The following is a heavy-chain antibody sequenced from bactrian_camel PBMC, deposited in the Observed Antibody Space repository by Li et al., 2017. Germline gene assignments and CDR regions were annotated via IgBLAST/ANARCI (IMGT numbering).Heavy chain of an antibody. J-gene: IGHJ6*01. CDR2: IYRDDGST. V-gene: IGHV3S68*01. CDR3: AADWDGNRCYLRVVDLGY. D-gene: IGHD6*01. Sequence: HVQLVESGGGLVQPGESLRLSCVASGKTDHLSCLGWFRQTPGKEREGVASIYRDDGSTTIADSVKGRFTISQDNDKKTVHLQMDNLKPEGTAVYYCAADWDGNRCYLRVVDLGYWGQGTQVTVS. CDR1: GKTDHLSC.